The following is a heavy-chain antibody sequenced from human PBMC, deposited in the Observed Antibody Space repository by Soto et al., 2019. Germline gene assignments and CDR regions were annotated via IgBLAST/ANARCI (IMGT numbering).Heavy chain of an antibody. CDR3: ARESVVVPAAGYYYYGMDV. CDR1: GCTFSSYA. CDR2: IIPIFGTA. Sequence: SVKVSCKASGCTFSSYAISWVRQAPGQGLEWMGGIIPIFGTANYAQKFQGRVTITADESTSTAYMELSSLRSEDTAVYYCARESVVVPAAGYYYYGMDVWGQGTTVPVSS. D-gene: IGHD2-2*01. V-gene: IGHV1-69*13. J-gene: IGHJ6*02.